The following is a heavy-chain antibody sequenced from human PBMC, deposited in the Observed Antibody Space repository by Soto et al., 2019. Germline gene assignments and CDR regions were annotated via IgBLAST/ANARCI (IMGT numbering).Heavy chain of an antibody. J-gene: IGHJ6*02. CDR1: GFTFTNYF. CDR2: ISPYDGST. V-gene: IGHV1-46*01. Sequence: VQLVQSGAEVKKPGSSVMVSCKASGFTFTNYFFHWVRHAPRQGLDWMGIISPYDGSTNYVQRLQGRVTMTIDTSTRTVYMELSSLRSEDTAVYYCARGDGRGSSGFYYYYGMDVWGHGTTVTVSS. D-gene: IGHD6-25*01. CDR3: ARGDGRGSSGFYYYYGMDV.